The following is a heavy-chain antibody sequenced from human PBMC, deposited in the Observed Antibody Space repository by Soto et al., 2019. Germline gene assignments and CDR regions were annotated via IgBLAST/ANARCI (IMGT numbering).Heavy chain of an antibody. Sequence: GGSLRLSCAASGFTFSNAWMNWVRQAPGKGLEWVGRIKSKTDGGTTDYAAPVKGRFTISRDDSKNTLYLQMNSLKTEDTAVYYCTTDGMAYCGGDLCYWGQGTLVTVSS. V-gene: IGHV3-15*07. CDR3: TTDGMAYCGGDLCY. CDR2: IKSKTDGGTT. J-gene: IGHJ4*02. CDR1: GFTFSNAW. D-gene: IGHD2-21*02.